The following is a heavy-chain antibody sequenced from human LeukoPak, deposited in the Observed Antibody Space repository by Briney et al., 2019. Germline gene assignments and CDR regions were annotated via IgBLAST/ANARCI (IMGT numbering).Heavy chain of an antibody. V-gene: IGHV4-30-4*08. D-gene: IGHD4-23*01. CDR3: ATTRATVVTEMAFDI. Sequence: SQTLSLTCTVSGGSISSGDYYWSWIRQPPGKGLEWIGHTHYSGSTYYNPSLKSRVTISVDTSKNQFSLKLSSVTAADTAVYYCATTRATVVTEMAFDIWGQGTMVTVSS. J-gene: IGHJ3*02. CDR2: THYSGST. CDR1: GGSISSGDYY.